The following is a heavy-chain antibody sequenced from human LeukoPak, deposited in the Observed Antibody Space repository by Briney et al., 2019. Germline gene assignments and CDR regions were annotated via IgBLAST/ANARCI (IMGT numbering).Heavy chain of an antibody. CDR1: GYTFTGYY. D-gene: IGHD1-26*01. Sequence: ASVKVSCKASGYTFTGYYMHWVRQAPGQGLEWMGWISAYNGNTNYAQKLQGRVTMTTDTSTSTAYMELRSLRSDDTAVYYCARGGATGIFDYWGQGTLVTVSS. J-gene: IGHJ4*02. V-gene: IGHV1-18*04. CDR2: ISAYNGNT. CDR3: ARGGATGIFDY.